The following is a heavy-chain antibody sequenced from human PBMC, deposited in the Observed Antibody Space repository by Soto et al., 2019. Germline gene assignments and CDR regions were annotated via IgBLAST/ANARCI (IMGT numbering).Heavy chain of an antibody. Sequence: ASVKVSCKASGYGFTGYYMHWVRQAPGQGLEWMGWINPHNGATNYAHKFQGRVTMTRDTSISTAHMELSSLRSDDTAIYYCAITRRWSIGYNVLWG. CDR2: INPHNGAT. J-gene: IGHJ6*01. CDR3: AITRRWSIGYNVL. D-gene: IGHD1-20*01. CDR1: GYGFTGYY. V-gene: IGHV1-2*02.